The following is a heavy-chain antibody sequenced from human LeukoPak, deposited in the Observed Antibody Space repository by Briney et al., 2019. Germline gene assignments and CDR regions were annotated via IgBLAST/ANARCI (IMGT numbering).Heavy chain of an antibody. J-gene: IGHJ4*02. CDR3: AKDKGVRYFDY. D-gene: IGHD1-1*01. V-gene: IGHV3-30*02. CDR1: TLTFSSFG. Sequence: PGGSLRLSCAAYTLTFSSFGMHWVRQAPGKGLEWVTFIRSDGSDTYYADSVKGRFTISRDNSMNTLYLQMNSLRPEDTAVYYCAKDKGVRYFDYWGQGTLVTVSS. CDR2: IRSDGSDT.